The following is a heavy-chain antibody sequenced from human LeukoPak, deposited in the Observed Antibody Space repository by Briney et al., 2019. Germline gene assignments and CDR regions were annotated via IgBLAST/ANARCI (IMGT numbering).Heavy chain of an antibody. J-gene: IGHJ4*02. CDR2: IIPIFGSA. CDR1: GGTFSSYT. D-gene: IGHD2/OR15-2a*01. Sequence: SVKVSCKASGGTFSSYTINWVRQAPGQGLEWMGGIIPIFGSANYAQKFQGRVTITADESTSTAYMELSSLRSEDTAVYYCARDSIATTFFDYWGQGTLVTVSS. V-gene: IGHV1-69*01. CDR3: ARDSIATTFFDY.